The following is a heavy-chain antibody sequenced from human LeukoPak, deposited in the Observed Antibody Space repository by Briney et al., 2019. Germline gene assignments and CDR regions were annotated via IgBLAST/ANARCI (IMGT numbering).Heavy chain of an antibody. CDR3: AKNLYCGGGSCYPSALGMDV. V-gene: IGHV3-74*01. CDR2: INSDGSST. Sequence: GGSLRLSCAASGFTFSSYWMHWVRQAPGKGLVWVSRINSDGSSTSYADSVKGRFTISRDNAKNTLYLQMNSLRAEDTAVYYCAKNLYCGGGSCYPSALGMDVWGQGTTVTVSS. J-gene: IGHJ6*02. CDR1: GFTFSSYW. D-gene: IGHD2-15*01.